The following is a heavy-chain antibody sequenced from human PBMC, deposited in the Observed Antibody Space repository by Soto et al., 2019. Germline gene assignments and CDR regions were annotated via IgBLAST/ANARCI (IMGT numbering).Heavy chain of an antibody. CDR3: ARRFSSGWYADY. CDR2: IWYDGSNE. J-gene: IGHJ4*02. CDR1: GFTFSGYG. Sequence: QVQLVESGGGVVQPGRSLRLSCAASGFTFSGYGMHWVRQAPGKGLEWVAVIWYDGSNENYADTVKGRFTISRANYKNTMYLQMNSVRDEDKAVYYCARRFSSGWYADYWGQGTLVNVS. D-gene: IGHD6-19*01. V-gene: IGHV3-33*01.